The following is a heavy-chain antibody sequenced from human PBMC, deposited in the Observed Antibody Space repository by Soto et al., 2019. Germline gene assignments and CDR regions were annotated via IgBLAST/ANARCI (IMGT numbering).Heavy chain of an antibody. V-gene: IGHV1-58*01. J-gene: IGHJ4*02. Sequence: QMPLVQSGPEVKKPGTSVKVSCQASGFTFSSSAVQWVRQARGQRLEWIAWIVVGSGNTNYAQKFQERVTITRDMSTSTAYMELSSLRSEDTAVYYCAAVVYGGATHDYWGQGTLVTVSS. D-gene: IGHD1-26*01. CDR3: AAVVYGGATHDY. CDR1: GFTFSSSA. CDR2: IVVGSGNT.